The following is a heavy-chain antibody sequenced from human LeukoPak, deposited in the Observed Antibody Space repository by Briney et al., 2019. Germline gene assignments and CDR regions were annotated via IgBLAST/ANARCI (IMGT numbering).Heavy chain of an antibody. CDR3: AREVGSSYYYDSSGYYLDY. D-gene: IGHD3-22*01. Sequence: PGGSLRLSCAASGFTFSSYGMHWVRQAPGKGLEWVAVISYDGSNKYYADSVKGRFTISRDNSKNTLYLQMNSLRAEDTAVYYCAREVGSSYYYDSSGYYLDYWGQGTLVTVSS. CDR1: GFTFSSYG. J-gene: IGHJ4*02. CDR2: ISYDGSNK. V-gene: IGHV3-30*03.